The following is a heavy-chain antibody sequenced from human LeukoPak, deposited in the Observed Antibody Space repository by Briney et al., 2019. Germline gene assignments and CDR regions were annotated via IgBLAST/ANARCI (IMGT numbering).Heavy chain of an antibody. CDR2: IIPILGIA. CDR1: GGTFSSYA. J-gene: IGHJ6*02. CDR3: ARTVGNYYYYGMDV. V-gene: IGHV1-69*04. Sequence: ASVTVSCKASGGTFSSYAISWVRQAPGQGLEWMGRIIPILGIANYAQKFQGRVTITADKSTSTAYMELSSLRSEDTAVYYCARTVGNYYYYGMDVWGQGTTVTVSS. D-gene: IGHD3-16*01.